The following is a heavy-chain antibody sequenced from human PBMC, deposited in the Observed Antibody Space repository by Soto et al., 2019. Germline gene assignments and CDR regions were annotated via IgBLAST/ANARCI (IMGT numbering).Heavy chain of an antibody. D-gene: IGHD2-15*01. V-gene: IGHV3-23*01. CDR1: GFTFSSYA. CDR2: ISGSGGST. CDR3: AKDRACSGGSCYFNWFDP. Sequence: EVQLLESGGGLVQPGGSLRLSCAASGFTFSSYAMSWVRQAPGKGLEWVSAISGSGGSTYYADSVKGRFTISRDNSKNTLYLQMNSLRAEDTAVYYCAKDRACSGGSCYFNWFDPWGQGTLVTVSS. J-gene: IGHJ5*02.